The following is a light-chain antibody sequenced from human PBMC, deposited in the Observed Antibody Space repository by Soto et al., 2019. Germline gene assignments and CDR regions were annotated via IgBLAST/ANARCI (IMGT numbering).Light chain of an antibody. V-gene: IGKV1-5*01. CDR2: DAS. CDR1: QSISSW. J-gene: IGKJ1*01. Sequence: DIQMTQSPSTLSASVGDRVTITCWASQSISSWLAWYQQKPGKAPKLLIYDASSLESGVPSRFSGSGSGTEFTLTISSLQPDDFATYYCQQYNSSPRTFGQGTKVEIK. CDR3: QQYNSSPRT.